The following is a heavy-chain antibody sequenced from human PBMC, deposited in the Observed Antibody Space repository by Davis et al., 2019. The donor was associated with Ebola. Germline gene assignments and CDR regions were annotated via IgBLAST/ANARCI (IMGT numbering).Heavy chain of an antibody. J-gene: IGHJ3*02. CDR1: GGSISSYY. D-gene: IGHD3-10*01. CDR3: ARAMVTMVSFAFDI. CDR2: ITYSGST. V-gene: IGHV4-59*12. Sequence: SETLSLTCTVSGGSISSYYWSWIRQPPGKGLECIGYITYSGSTNYNPSLKSRVTISLDTSKNQFSLKLSSVTAADTAVYYCARAMVTMVSFAFDIWGQGTVVTVSS.